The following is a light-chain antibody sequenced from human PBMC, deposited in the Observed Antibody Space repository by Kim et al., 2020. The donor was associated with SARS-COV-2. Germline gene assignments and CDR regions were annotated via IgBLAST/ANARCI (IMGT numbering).Light chain of an antibody. CDR3: QHRGNWT. V-gene: IGKV3-11*01. Sequence: LALFQEESATLSCRASQSVNNYLAWYQQTPGQPPRLLIYDASMRATGISARFSGSGSGTDFTLTISSLAPEDFAVYYCQHRGNWTFGQGTKVDIK. J-gene: IGKJ1*01. CDR1: QSVNNY. CDR2: DAS.